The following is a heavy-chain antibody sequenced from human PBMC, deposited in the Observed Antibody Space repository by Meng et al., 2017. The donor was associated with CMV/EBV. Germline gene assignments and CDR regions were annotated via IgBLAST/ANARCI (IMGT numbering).Heavy chain of an antibody. D-gene: IGHD2-2*02. J-gene: IGHJ4*02. V-gene: IGHV3-21*01. CDR1: GFTFSSYS. Sequence: GESLKISCAASGFTFSSYSMNWVRQAPGTGLEWVSSISIGSTSIYYADSLKGRFTIARDNAKNSLYLQMNSLRAEDTAVYYCARVVDCSSTSCYKGLDYWGQGTLVTVSS. CDR3: ARVVDCSSTSCYKGLDY. CDR2: ISIGSTSI.